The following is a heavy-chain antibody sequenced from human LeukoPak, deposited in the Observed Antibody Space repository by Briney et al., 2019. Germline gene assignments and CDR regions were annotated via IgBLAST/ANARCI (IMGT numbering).Heavy chain of an antibody. J-gene: IGHJ4*02. D-gene: IGHD6-19*01. CDR2: ISAYNGNT. V-gene: IGHV1-18*01. CDR1: GYTFTSYG. CDR3: ARPKGPKIAVEYYFDY. Sequence: ASVKVSCKASGYTFTSYGISWVLQAPGQGLEWMGWISAYNGNTNYAQKLQGRVTMTTDTSTSTAYMELRSLRSDDTAVYYCARPKGPKIAVEYYFDYWGQGTLVTVSS.